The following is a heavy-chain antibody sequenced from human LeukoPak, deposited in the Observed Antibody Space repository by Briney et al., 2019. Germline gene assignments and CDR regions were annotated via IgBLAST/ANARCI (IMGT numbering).Heavy chain of an antibody. V-gene: IGHV3-7*04. CDR2: IKPDGREK. J-gene: IGHJ3*02. Sequence: GGSLRLSCAASGLTFRSYWMSWVRQAPGKGLEWVANIKPDGREKYYVDSVKGRFTISRDNAKNSLYMQMNSLRAEDTAVYYCARGGGATRSGYAFDMWGQGTMVTVSS. CDR3: ARGGGATRSGYAFDM. CDR1: GLTFRSYW. D-gene: IGHD1-26*01.